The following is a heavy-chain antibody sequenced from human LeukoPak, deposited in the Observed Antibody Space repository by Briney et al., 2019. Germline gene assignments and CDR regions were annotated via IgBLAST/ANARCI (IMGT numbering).Heavy chain of an antibody. CDR3: AREETRYGYRYYFDY. CDR1: GGSISSSNW. CDR2: INHSGST. Sequence: SSETLSLTCAVSGGSISSSNWWSWVRPPPGKGLEWIGEINHSGSTNYNPSLKSRVTISVDTSKNQFSLKLSSVTAADTAVYYCAREETRYGYRYYFDYWGQGTLVTVSS. J-gene: IGHJ4*02. V-gene: IGHV4-4*02. D-gene: IGHD5-18*01.